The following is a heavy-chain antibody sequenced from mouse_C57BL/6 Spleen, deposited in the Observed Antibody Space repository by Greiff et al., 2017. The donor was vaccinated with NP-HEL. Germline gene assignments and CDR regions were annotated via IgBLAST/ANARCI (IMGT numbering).Heavy chain of an antibody. CDR1: GFTFSSYA. Sequence: EVNVVESGGGLVKPGGSLKLSCAASGFTFSSYAMSWVRQTPEKRLEWVATISDGGSYTYYPDNVKGRFTISRDNAKNNLYLQMSHLKSEDTAMYYCAREGHYYGSSYGYFDVWGTGTTVTVSS. V-gene: IGHV5-4*01. CDR2: ISDGGSYT. J-gene: IGHJ1*03. CDR3: AREGHYYGSSYGYFDV. D-gene: IGHD1-1*01.